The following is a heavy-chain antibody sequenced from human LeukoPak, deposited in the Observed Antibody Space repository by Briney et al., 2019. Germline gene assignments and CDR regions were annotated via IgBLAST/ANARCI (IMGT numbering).Heavy chain of an antibody. Sequence: GGSLRLSCAASGFTFSSYAMSWVRQAPGKGLEWVSAIGSSDGSTSYVDSVKGRFTISRDNSKNTLYLQMNNLRAEDTAVYFCAKDLISPRSVGSSEKVDCWGQGTLVAVSS. D-gene: IGHD3-10*01. CDR3: AKDLISPRSVGSSEKVDC. CDR1: GFTFSSYA. J-gene: IGHJ4*02. V-gene: IGHV3-23*01. CDR2: IGSSDGST.